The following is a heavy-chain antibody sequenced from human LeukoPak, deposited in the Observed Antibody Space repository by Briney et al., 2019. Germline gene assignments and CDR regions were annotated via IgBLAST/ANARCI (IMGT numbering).Heavy chain of an antibody. Sequence: GGSLRLSCAASGFTFSDYYMSWIRQAPGRGLESVSYISSSGSTTYYTDSVKGRFTISRDNAKNSLYLQMNSLRPEDTAVYYCASSYCGGNGLVSWGQGTLVTVSS. D-gene: IGHD2-21*02. CDR3: ASSYCGGNGLVS. J-gene: IGHJ5*02. V-gene: IGHV3-11*01. CDR1: GFTFSDYY. CDR2: ISSSGSTT.